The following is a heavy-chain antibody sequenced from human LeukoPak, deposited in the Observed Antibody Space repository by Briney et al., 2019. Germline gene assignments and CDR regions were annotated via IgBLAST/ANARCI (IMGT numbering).Heavy chain of an antibody. CDR3: ARVSETGLDY. CDR1: GYSISSGYY. D-gene: IGHD5-24*01. V-gene: IGHV4-61*02. J-gene: IGHJ4*02. CDR2: IYTSGST. Sequence: TSETLSLTCTVSGYSISSGYYWSWIRQPAGKGLEWIGRIYTSGSTNYNPSLKSRVTISVDTSKNQFSLKLTSVTAADTAVYYCARVSETGLDYWGQGTRVTVSS.